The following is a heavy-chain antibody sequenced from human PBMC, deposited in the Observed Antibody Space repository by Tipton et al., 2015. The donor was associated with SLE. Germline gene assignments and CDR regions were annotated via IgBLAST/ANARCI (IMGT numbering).Heavy chain of an antibody. CDR1: GGSFSGYY. CDR3: ARRNSWYRGWYFDL. D-gene: IGHD6-13*01. Sequence: TLSLTCAAYGGSFSGYYWSWIRQPPGKGLEWIGEINHSGSTNYSPSFQGHVTISADKSISTAYLQWSSLKASDTAMYYCARRNSWYRGWYFDLWGRGTLVTVSS. CDR2: INHSGST. J-gene: IGHJ2*01. V-gene: IGHV4-34*01.